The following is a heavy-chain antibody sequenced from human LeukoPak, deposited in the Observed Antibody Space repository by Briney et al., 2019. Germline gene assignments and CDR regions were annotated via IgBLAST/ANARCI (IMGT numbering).Heavy chain of an antibody. CDR3: ARGDYYDSSGYFPGMNY. D-gene: IGHD3-22*01. J-gene: IGHJ4*02. CDR2: ISDYNGNT. V-gene: IGHV1-18*04. CDR1: GYTFTSYY. Sequence: GASVKVSCKASGYTFTSYYMHWVRQAPGQGLEWMGWISDYNGNTNYAQKFQGRVTMTTDTSTSTAYMELRSLRSDDTAVYYCARGDYYDSSGYFPGMNYWGQGTLVTVSS.